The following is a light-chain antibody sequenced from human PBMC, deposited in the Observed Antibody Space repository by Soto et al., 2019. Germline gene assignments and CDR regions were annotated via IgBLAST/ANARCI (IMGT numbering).Light chain of an antibody. CDR3: LRPSTYPLT. Sequence: DIQMTQFPSSLSASVGDRVTITCRASQGIRNDLAWYQQKPGKAPKRLIYAASSVQSGVPSRFSRSGSGTEFTLAISSLQPEEFATFYCLRPSTYPLTFGEGTKVEIK. V-gene: IGKV1-17*01. J-gene: IGKJ4*02. CDR1: QGIRND. CDR2: AAS.